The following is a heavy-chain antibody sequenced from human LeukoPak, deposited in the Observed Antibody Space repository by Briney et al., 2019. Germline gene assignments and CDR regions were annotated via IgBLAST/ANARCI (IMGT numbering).Heavy chain of an antibody. D-gene: IGHD2-15*01. CDR3: AKDSCSGGSCYSSGNDAFDI. J-gene: IGHJ3*02. CDR2: IKQDGSEK. Sequence: GGSLRLSCAASGFTFSSSWMIWVRQAPGKGLEWVANIKQDGSEKYYVDSVKGRFTISRDNAKNSLYLQMNSLRAEDTAVYYCAKDSCSGGSCYSSGNDAFDIWGQGTMVTVSS. V-gene: IGHV3-7*05. CDR1: GFTFSSSW.